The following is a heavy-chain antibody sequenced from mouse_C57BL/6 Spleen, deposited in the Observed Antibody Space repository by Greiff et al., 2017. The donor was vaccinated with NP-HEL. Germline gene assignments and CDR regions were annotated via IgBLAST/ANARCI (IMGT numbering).Heavy chain of an antibody. D-gene: IGHD1-1*01. V-gene: IGHV1-80*01. CDR1: GYAFSSYW. J-gene: IGHJ2*01. Sequence: QVQLKQSGAELVKPGASVKISCKASGYAFSSYWMNWVKQRPGKGLEWIGQIYPGDGDTNYNGKFKGKATLTADKSSSTAYMQLSSLTSEDSAVYFCARRRQFITTVVAPYYFDYWGQGTTLTVSS. CDR2: IYPGDGDT. CDR3: ARRRQFITTVVAPYYFDY.